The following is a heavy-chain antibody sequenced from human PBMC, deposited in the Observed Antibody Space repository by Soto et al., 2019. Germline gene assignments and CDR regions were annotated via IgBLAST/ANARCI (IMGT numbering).Heavy chain of an antibody. J-gene: IGHJ5*02. CDR2: MNPSAGST. CDR1: GSTFTSYD. V-gene: IGHV1-8*01. Sequence: ASVMVSCRASGSTFTSYDIYWVRQAPGQGLEWLAWMNPSAGSTGYAQHFQGRVTLTWDASISTAYMEVSSLRSEDTAVYYCARTFRDFEDVWASYRTQRFDPWGQGTLVTVS. CDR3: ARTFRDFEDVWASYRTQRFDP. D-gene: IGHD3-16*02.